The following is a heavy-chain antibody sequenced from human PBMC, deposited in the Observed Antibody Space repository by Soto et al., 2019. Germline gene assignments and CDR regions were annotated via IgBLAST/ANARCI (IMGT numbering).Heavy chain of an antibody. CDR3: ARGVQRSSGSYYRPSDYYYSGMDV. Sequence: SSKGSGGTFRSYAISWVRQAPGQGLEWMGGIIPIFGTANYAQKFQGRVTITADKSTSTAYMELSSLRSEDTAVYYCARGVQRSSGSYYRPSDYYYSGMDVWGQGTTVTVS. CDR2: IIPIFGTA. J-gene: IGHJ6*02. CDR1: GGTFRSYA. V-gene: IGHV1-69*06. D-gene: IGHD3-10*01.